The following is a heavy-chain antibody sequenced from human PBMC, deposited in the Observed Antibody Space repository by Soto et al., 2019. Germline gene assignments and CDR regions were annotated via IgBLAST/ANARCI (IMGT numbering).Heavy chain of an antibody. D-gene: IGHD3-10*01. Sequence: SETLSLTCAVSGGSISSGGYYWSWIRQHPGKGLEWIGYIYYSGSTYYNPSLKSRVTISVDTSKNQFSLKLSSVTAADTAVYYCARDGAGSGYDAFDIWGQGTMVTVSS. J-gene: IGHJ3*02. CDR3: ARDGAGSGYDAFDI. V-gene: IGHV4-31*11. CDR2: IYYSGST. CDR1: GGSISSGGYY.